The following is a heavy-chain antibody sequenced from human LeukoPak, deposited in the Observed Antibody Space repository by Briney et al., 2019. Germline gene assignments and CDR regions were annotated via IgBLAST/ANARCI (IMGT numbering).Heavy chain of an antibody. CDR1: GFTFSDYY. D-gene: IGHD3-22*01. CDR3: MGGRGWLPEN. V-gene: IGHV3-11*04. J-gene: IGHJ4*02. CDR2: ISSSGSTI. Sequence: GGSLRLSCAASGFTFSDYYVSWIRQAPGKGLEWVSYISSSGSTIYYADSVKGRFTISRDNVKNSLYLQMNSLRIEDAAVYYCMGGRGWLPENWGQGTLVTVSS.